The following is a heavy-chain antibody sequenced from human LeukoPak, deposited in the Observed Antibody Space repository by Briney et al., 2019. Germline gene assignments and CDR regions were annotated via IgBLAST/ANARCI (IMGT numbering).Heavy chain of an antibody. CDR3: ARSSTSEYYDILTGEAFDY. V-gene: IGHV1-46*01. D-gene: IGHD3-9*01. CDR1: GYTFTSYY. Sequence: ASVKVSCKASGYTFTSYYMHWVRQAPGQGLEWMGIINPSGGSTSYAQKFQGRVTMTRDTSTSTVYMELSSLRSEDTAVYYCARSSTSEYYDILTGEAFDYWGQGTLVTVSS. CDR2: INPSGGST. J-gene: IGHJ4*02.